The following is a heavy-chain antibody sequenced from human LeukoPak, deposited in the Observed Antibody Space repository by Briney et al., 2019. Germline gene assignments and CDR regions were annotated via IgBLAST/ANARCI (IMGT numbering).Heavy chain of an antibody. CDR3: ARIGLEPAYYFDY. J-gene: IGHJ4*02. CDR1: GGSISSSSYY. Sequence: SETLSLTCTVSGGSISSSSYYWGWIRQPPGKGLEWIGSLYYSGSTYYNPSLKSRVTISVDTSKNQFSLKLSSVTAADTAVYYCARIGLEPAYYFDYWGQGTLVTVSS. D-gene: IGHD3/OR15-3a*01. CDR2: LYYSGST. V-gene: IGHV4-39*07.